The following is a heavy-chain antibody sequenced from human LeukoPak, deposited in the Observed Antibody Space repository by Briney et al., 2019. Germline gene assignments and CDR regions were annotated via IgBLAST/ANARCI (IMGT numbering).Heavy chain of an antibody. Sequence: SETLSLTCTVSGGSISSYYWSWVRQPPGKGLEWIGCIHYSGSTNYNPSLKSRLTISVDTSKNQFSLKLSSVTAADTAVYYCARVRDRSSYFYDLDYWGQGTLVTVSS. CDR2: IHYSGST. V-gene: IGHV4-59*01. CDR1: GGSISSYY. J-gene: IGHJ4*02. CDR3: ARVRDRSSYFYDLDY. D-gene: IGHD3-22*01.